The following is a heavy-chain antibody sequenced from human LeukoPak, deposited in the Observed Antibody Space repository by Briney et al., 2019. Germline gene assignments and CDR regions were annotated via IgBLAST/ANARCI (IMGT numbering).Heavy chain of an antibody. CDR2: ISSSGSTI. CDR1: GFSVSNNY. J-gene: IGHJ6*02. V-gene: IGHV3-11*04. Sequence: GGSLRLSCAASGFSVSNNYISWVRQAPGKGLEWVSYISSSGSTIYYADSVKGRFTISRDNAKNSLYLQMNSLRAEDTAVYYCARVPRMGDIFVWGQGTTVTVSS. D-gene: IGHD3-9*01. CDR3: ARVPRMGDIFV.